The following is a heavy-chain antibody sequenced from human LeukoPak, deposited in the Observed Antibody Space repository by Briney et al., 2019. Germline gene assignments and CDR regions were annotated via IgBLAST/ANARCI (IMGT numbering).Heavy chain of an antibody. D-gene: IGHD6-13*01. CDR2: IYTSADT. J-gene: IGHJ4*02. Sequence: PSETLSFTCTASGGSITGYYWSWIRQPAGKGLDWIGRIYTSADTNYNPSLKSRVTMSVDTSKNQFSLKLTSVTAADTAVYYCARSISWYSYLDYWGEGNLVSVSS. V-gene: IGHV4-4*07. CDR3: ARSISWYSYLDY. CDR1: GGSITGYY.